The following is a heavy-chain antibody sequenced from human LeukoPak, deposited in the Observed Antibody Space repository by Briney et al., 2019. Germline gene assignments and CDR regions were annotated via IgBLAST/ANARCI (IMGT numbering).Heavy chain of an antibody. Sequence: SVKVSCKASGDTFSNYAISLVRQAPGQGLECVGRIIPSLGTPNYAQKFQGRVTITSDTSTTTAYMELSSLRFEDTAVYYCARAGSSRYSVHYYFNYWGQGTPVTVSS. CDR2: IIPSLGTP. J-gene: IGHJ4*02. V-gene: IGHV1-69*04. D-gene: IGHD6-25*01. CDR3: ARAGSSRYSVHYYFNY. CDR1: GDTFSNYA.